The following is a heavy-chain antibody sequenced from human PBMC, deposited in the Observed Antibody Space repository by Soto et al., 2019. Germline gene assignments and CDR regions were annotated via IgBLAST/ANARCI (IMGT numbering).Heavy chain of an antibody. D-gene: IGHD3-16*02. V-gene: IGHV4-59*01. CDR2: IYYSGST. CDR3: ARDLGDYVWGSYRYRGSFDI. Sequence: SETLSLTCTVSGGSISSYYWSWIRQPPGKGLEWIGYIYYSGSTNYNPSLKSRVTISVDTSKNQFSLKLSSVTAADTAVYYCARDLGDYVWGSYRYRGSFDIWGQGTMVTVSS. CDR1: GGSISSYY. J-gene: IGHJ3*02.